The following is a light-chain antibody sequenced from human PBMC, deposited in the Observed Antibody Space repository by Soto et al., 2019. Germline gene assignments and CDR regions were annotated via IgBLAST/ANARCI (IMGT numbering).Light chain of an antibody. CDR3: CSYTTINTVV. CDR1: SSDVGGTNF. Sequence: QSALTQPASMSGSPGQSITISCTGTSSDVGGTNFLSWYQQHPDKAPKLLIYAITNRPSGVSNRFSGSKSGSTASLTISGLQTDDEADYFCCSYTTINTVVFGTGTKLTVL. V-gene: IGLV2-14*03. J-gene: IGLJ1*01. CDR2: AIT.